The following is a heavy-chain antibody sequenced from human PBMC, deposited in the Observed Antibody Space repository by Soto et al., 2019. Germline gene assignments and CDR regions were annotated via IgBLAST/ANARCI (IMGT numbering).Heavy chain of an antibody. CDR1: GYTFSNYG. CDR2: ISGYNGNT. Sequence: ASVKVSCKTSGYTFSNYGINWVRQAPGQGLEWMGWISGYNGNTHYAQTVQGRVTMTTDTSTGTVYMELRSLKSDDTAIYYCSRFIMVGGWFDPNYYHGMDVWGQGTTVTVSS. D-gene: IGHD6-19*01. J-gene: IGHJ6*02. CDR3: SRFIMVGGWFDPNYYHGMDV. V-gene: IGHV1-18*01.